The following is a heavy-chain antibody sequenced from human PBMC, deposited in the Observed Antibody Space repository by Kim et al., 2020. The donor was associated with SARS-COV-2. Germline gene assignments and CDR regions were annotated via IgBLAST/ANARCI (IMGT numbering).Heavy chain of an antibody. CDR3: AYVSGDYYYGMDV. Sequence: SETLSLTCAVYGGSFSGYYWSWIRQPPGKGLEWIGEINHSGSTNYNPSLKSRVTISVDTSKNQFSLKLSSVTAADTAVYYCAYVSGDYYYGMDVWGQGTTVTVSS. V-gene: IGHV4-34*01. J-gene: IGHJ6*02. CDR2: INHSGST. D-gene: IGHD3-10*01. CDR1: GGSFSGYY.